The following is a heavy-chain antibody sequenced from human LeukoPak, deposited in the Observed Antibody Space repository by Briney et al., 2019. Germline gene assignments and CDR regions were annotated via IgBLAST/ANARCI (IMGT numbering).Heavy chain of an antibody. CDR1: GGSISSSSYY. D-gene: IGHD3-22*01. CDR3: ARLYYDSSGYYQICYFDY. CDR2: IYYSGST. Sequence: PSETLSLTCTVSGGSISSSSYYWGWIRQPPGTGLEWIGSIYYSGSTYYNPSLKSRVTISVDTSKNQLSLNLSSVTAADTAVYYCARLYYDSSGYYQICYFDYWGQGTLVTVSS. J-gene: IGHJ4*02. V-gene: IGHV4-39*01.